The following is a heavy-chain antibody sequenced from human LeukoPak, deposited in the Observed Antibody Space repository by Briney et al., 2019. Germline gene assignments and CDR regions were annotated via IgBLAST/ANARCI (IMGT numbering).Heavy chain of an antibody. Sequence: GGSLRLSCAASGFTFSSYGMHWVRQAPGKGLEWVAVISYDGSNKYYADSVKGRFTISRDNSKNTLYLQMNSLRAEDTAVYYCAKHLSPNWFDPWGQGTLVTVSS. CDR2: ISYDGSNK. J-gene: IGHJ5*02. V-gene: IGHV3-30*18. CDR3: AKHLSPNWFDP. CDR1: GFTFSSYG.